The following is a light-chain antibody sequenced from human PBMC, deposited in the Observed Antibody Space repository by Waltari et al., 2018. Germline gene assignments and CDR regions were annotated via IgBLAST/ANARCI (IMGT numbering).Light chain of an antibody. CDR1: QSISRY. J-gene: IGKJ1*01. Sequence: IVLTQSPATLSLSPGERAALSCRASQSISRYLAWYQQKPGQAPRLLIYDASNRATGIPARFRGRGSGTDFTLSITTLEPEDFAVYYCQQRDNWPRTFGQGTRVEV. CDR3: QQRDNWPRT. CDR2: DAS. V-gene: IGKV3-11*01.